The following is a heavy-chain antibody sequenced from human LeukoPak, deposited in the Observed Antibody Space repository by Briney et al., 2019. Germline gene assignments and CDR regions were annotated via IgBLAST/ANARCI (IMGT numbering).Heavy chain of an antibody. Sequence: ASVKVSCKASGYTFTSYYMHWVRQAPGQGLEWMGIINPSGGSTSYAQKFQGRVTMTRDTSTSTAYMELRSLRYDDTAVYYCARDARVMGGRPSPPDYWGQGTLVTVSS. D-gene: IGHD3-16*01. J-gene: IGHJ4*02. CDR3: ARDARVMGGRPSPPDY. V-gene: IGHV1-46*01. CDR2: INPSGGST. CDR1: GYTFTSYY.